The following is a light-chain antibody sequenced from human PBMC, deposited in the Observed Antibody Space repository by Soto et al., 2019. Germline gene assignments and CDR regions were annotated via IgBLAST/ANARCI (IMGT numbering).Light chain of an antibody. V-gene: IGLV2-18*02. Sequence: QSALTQPPSVSGSPGQSVTISCTGTSSDVGSYNRVSWYQQHPGTGPKLMIYEVSNRPSGVPERFSGSKSGNTASLTISVLQAEDEADYYCSSLTSSTTLVFGEGTKLTVL. CDR3: SSLTSSTTLV. CDR1: SSDVGSYNR. J-gene: IGLJ2*01. CDR2: EVS.